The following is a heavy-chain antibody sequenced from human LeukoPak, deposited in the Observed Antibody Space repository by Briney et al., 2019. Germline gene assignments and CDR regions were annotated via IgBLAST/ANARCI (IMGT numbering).Heavy chain of an antibody. CDR3: AKDPCRVPAAIAPYSFDY. CDR1: GFPFSSYA. CDR2: ISGSGGST. V-gene: IGHV3-23*01. D-gene: IGHD2-2*02. J-gene: IGHJ4*02. Sequence: GGSLGLSGAASGFPFSSYALSGVRRAPGKGRDGVSAISGSGGSTYYADSVKGRFTFSRHNSKNTLYQQRNSLRAEDTALYYCAKDPCRVPAAIAPYSFDYWGQGTLVTVSS.